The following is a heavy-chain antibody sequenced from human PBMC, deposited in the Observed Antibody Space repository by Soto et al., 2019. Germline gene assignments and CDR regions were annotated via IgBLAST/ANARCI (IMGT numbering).Heavy chain of an antibody. CDR2: INHSGST. Sequence: SETLSLTCAVYGGSFSGYYWSWIRQPPGKGLEWIGEINHSGSTNYNPSLKSRVTMSVDTSENQFSLKLSSVTAADTAVYYCARDYYDPGAFDIWGQGTMVTVSS. CDR1: GGSFSGYY. J-gene: IGHJ3*02. V-gene: IGHV4-34*01. D-gene: IGHD3-22*01. CDR3: ARDYYDPGAFDI.